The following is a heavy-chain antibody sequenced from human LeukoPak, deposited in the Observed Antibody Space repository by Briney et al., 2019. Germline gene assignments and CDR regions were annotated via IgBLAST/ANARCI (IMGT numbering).Heavy chain of an antibody. V-gene: IGHV4-4*07. D-gene: IGHD3-10*01. CDR1: GGSISSYD. Sequence: PSETLSLTCTVSGGSISSYDRSWIRQPAGKGLEWIARTYTSGSTNYNPSPKSRVSISVDTSKNQFSLKLRSVTVADTDVYYCAGVFGYCSGSPRRVNYYYYMDVWGKGTTVTISS. J-gene: IGHJ6*03. CDR2: TYTSGST. CDR3: AGVFGYCSGSPRRVNYYYYMDV.